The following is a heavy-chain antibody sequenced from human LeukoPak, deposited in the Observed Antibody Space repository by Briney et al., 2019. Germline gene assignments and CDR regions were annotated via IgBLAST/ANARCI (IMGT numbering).Heavy chain of an antibody. CDR2: ISGDGGSS. V-gene: IGHV3-43*02. Sequence: PGGSLRLSCAASGFTFEDYVMHWVRQAPGKGLEWVSLISGDGGSSYYPDSVKGRFTISRDNSKNSLYLQMNSLRTEDTALYYCAAGRVEMATVSYYYGMDVWGQGTTVTVSS. CDR3: AAGRVEMATVSYYYGMDV. CDR1: GFTFEDYV. J-gene: IGHJ6*02. D-gene: IGHD5-24*01.